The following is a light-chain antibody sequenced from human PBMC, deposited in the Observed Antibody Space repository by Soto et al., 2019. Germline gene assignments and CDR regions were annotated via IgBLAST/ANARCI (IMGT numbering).Light chain of an antibody. Sequence: DIQMTQFPSSLSASVGDRVTITCRASQGIGNDLGWYQHKPGKAPKRLIFSASTLDSGVPSRFSGGRFGTEFTLTISSLQPEDFATYYCLHHYNYPLTLGGGTKVEIK. CDR1: QGIGND. J-gene: IGKJ4*01. CDR2: SAS. CDR3: LHHYNYPLT. V-gene: IGKV1-17*01.